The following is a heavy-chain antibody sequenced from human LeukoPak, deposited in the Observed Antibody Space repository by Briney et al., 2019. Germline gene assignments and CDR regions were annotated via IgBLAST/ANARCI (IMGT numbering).Heavy chain of an antibody. V-gene: IGHV3-73*01. CDR3: TSRLTVTTLRANAFDI. CDR2: IRSKANSYAT. D-gene: IGHD4-17*01. J-gene: IGHJ3*02. Sequence: GGSLRLSCAASGFTFSGSAMHWVRQASGKGLEWVGRIRSKANSYATAYAASVKGRFTISRDDSKNTAYLQMNSLKTEDTAVHYCTSRLTVTTLRANAFDIWGQGTMVTVSS. CDR1: GFTFSGSA.